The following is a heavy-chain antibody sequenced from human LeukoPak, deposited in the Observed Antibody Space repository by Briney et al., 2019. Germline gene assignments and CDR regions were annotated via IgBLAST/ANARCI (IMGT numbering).Heavy chain of an antibody. CDR2: ISYDGSNK. V-gene: IGHV3-30*04. Sequence: GGSLRLSCAASGFTFSSYAMHWVRQAPGKGLEWVAVISYDGSNKYYADSVKGRFTISRDNSKNTLFLQMNSLRVEDTAPYYCAKSVAIYFYYGLDVWGQGTTVTVSS. D-gene: IGHD3-3*01. J-gene: IGHJ6*02. CDR3: AKSVAIYFYYGLDV. CDR1: GFTFSSYA.